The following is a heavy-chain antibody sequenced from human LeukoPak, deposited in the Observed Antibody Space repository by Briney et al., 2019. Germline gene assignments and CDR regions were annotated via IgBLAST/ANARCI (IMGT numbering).Heavy chain of an antibody. D-gene: IGHD2-15*01. Sequence: ASVKVSCKASGYTFTSYAMHWVRQAPGQRLEWMGWINAGNGNTKYAQKLQGRVTMTTDTSTNTAYMELRSLRSDDTAVYYCARGGYCSGGSCYGEDRYFDYWGQGTLVTVSS. CDR3: ARGGYCSGGSCYGEDRYFDY. CDR2: INAGNGNT. V-gene: IGHV1-3*01. CDR1: GYTFTSYA. J-gene: IGHJ4*02.